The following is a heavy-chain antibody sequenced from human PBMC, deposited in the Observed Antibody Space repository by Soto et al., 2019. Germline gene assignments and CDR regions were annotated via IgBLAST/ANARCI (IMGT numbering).Heavy chain of an antibody. CDR3: ARSGAYGSGRSRGYYFDY. CDR1: GYTFTSYY. J-gene: IGHJ4*02. Sequence: ASVKVSCKASGYTFTSYYMHWVRQAPGQGLEWMGIINPSGGSTSYAQKFQGRVTMTRDTSTSTVYMELSSLRSEDTAVYYCARSGAYGSGRSRGYYFDYWGQGTLVTVSS. V-gene: IGHV1-46*01. CDR2: INPSGGST. D-gene: IGHD3-10*01.